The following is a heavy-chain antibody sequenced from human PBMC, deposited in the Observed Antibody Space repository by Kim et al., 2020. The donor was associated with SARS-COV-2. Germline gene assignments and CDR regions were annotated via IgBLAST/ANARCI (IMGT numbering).Heavy chain of an antibody. CDR1: GFTFSSYG. CDR3: AKDGQENIVATIWGGYYYGMDV. D-gene: IGHD5-12*01. J-gene: IGHJ6*02. V-gene: IGHV3-30*18. Sequence: GGSLRLSCAASGFTFSSYGMHWVRQAPGKGLEWVAVISYDGSNKYYADSVKGRFTISRDNSKNTLYLQMNSLRAEDTAVYYCAKDGQENIVATIWGGYYYGMDVWGQGTTVTVSS. CDR2: ISYDGSNK.